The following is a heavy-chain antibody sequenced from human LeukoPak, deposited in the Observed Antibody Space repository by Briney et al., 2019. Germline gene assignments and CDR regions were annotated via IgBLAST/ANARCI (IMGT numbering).Heavy chain of an antibody. D-gene: IGHD2-15*01. CDR3: ARFPLVAATYYYYGMDV. J-gene: IGHJ6*02. CDR2: IYYSEST. CDR1: GGSISSYY. V-gene: IGHV4-59*01. Sequence: PSETLSLTCTVSGGSISSYYWSWIRQPPGKGLEWIGYIYYSESTNYNPSLKSRVTISVDTSKNQFSLKLSSVTAADTAVYYCARFPLVAATYYYYGMDVWGQGTTVTVSS.